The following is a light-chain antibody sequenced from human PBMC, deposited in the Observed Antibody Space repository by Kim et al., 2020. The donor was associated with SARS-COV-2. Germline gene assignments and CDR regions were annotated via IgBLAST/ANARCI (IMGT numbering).Light chain of an antibody. V-gene: IGKV1-39*01. Sequence: ASVGDRVTITCRASQSIISYLNWYQQKPGKAPKVLMYATSSLQSGVPSRFSGSGSGTDFTLTISSLQPEDFATYYCQQSYSTPLTFGGGTKVDIK. J-gene: IGKJ4*01. CDR2: ATS. CDR3: QQSYSTPLT. CDR1: QSIISY.